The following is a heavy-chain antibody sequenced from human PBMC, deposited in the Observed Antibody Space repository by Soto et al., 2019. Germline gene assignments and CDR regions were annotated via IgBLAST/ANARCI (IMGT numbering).Heavy chain of an antibody. CDR3: AKRERAPLMALFNF. CDR2: IYYSGST. Sequence: SETLSLTCTVSGGSISSSSYYWGWIRKPPGEGLEWTGRIYYSGSTCYNPSLKSRVTISVDTSKNQFSLKLSAVTTANTAVYYSAKRERAPLMALFNFWGQGTLVTVSS. CDR1: GGSISSSSYY. V-gene: IGHV4-39*01. J-gene: IGHJ4*02.